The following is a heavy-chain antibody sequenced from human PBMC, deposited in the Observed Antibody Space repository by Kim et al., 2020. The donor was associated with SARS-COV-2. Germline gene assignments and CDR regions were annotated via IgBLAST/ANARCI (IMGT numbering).Heavy chain of an antibody. CDR1: GDSIRNNSYY. V-gene: IGHV4-39*07. CDR2: VHYTGRA. D-gene: IGHD2-15*01. J-gene: IGHJ4*02. CDR3: AKYSSLSACHYFDC. Sequence: SETLSLTCTASGDSIRNNSYYWGWLRQSPGKGLEWIGNVHYTGRAYSNPSLMSRVTTSLDTSKNQFSLKLSSVTAADTAIYYCAKYSSLSACHYFDCWGQGTLVTVSS.